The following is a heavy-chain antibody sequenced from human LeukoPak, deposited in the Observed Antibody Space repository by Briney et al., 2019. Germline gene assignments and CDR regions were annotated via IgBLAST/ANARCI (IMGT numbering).Heavy chain of an antibody. V-gene: IGHV3-9*01. J-gene: IGHJ4*02. CDR3: AKDSGNFYFDY. CDR1: GFTFDNYA. D-gene: IGHD1-26*01. Sequence: GGSLRLSCAASGFTFDNYAMRWVRQAPGKGLEWVSGISWNSGSIDYADSVKGRFTISRDNAKNSLYLQMNSLRAEDTALYYCAKDSGNFYFDYWGQGILVTVSS. CDR2: ISWNSGSI.